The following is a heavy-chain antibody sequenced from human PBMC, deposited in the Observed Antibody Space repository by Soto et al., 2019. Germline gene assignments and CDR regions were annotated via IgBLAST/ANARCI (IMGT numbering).Heavy chain of an antibody. CDR3: ARGDYGSGSYDAFDI. Sequence: PSETLSLTCAVYGGSFSGYYWSWIRQPPGKGLELIGEINHSGSTNYNPSLKSRVTISVDTSKNQFSLKLSSVTAADTAVYYCARGDYGSGSYDAFDIWGQGTMVTVSS. CDR2: INHSGST. CDR1: GGSFSGYY. D-gene: IGHD3-10*01. J-gene: IGHJ3*02. V-gene: IGHV4-34*01.